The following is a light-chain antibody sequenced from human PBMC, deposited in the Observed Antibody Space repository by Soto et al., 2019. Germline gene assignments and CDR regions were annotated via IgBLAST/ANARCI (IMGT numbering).Light chain of an antibody. J-gene: IGLJ2*01. CDR3: SSYAGSNVL. CDR1: SSDVGGYNY. V-gene: IGLV2-8*01. Sequence: QSALTQPASVSGSPGQSITISCTGTSSDVGGYNYVSWYQQYPGKAPKLMIYDVSKRPSGVPDRFSGSKSGNTASLTVSGLQAEDEANYYCSSYAGSNVLFGGGTKVTVL. CDR2: DVS.